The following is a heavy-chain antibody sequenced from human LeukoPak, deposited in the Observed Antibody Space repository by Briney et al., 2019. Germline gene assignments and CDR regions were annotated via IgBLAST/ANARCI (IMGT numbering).Heavy chain of an antibody. D-gene: IGHD3-22*01. CDR1: GGTFSSYA. CDR3: ARVADDSSGYHFDY. V-gene: IGHV1-69*13. J-gene: IGHJ4*02. CDR2: IIPIFGTA. Sequence: ASVKVSCKASGGTFSSYAISWVRQAPGQGLEWMGGIIPIFGTANYAQRFQGRVTITADESTSTAYMELSSLRSEDTAVYYCARVADDSSGYHFDYWGQGTLVTVSS.